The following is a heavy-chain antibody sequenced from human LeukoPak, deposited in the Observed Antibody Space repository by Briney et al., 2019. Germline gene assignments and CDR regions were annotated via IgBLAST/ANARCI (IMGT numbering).Heavy chain of an antibody. CDR3: AKGSKIVVVNTFGY. V-gene: IGHV3-23*01. CDR1: GFTFSSYA. J-gene: IGHJ4*02. CDR2: ISGSGGST. D-gene: IGHD3-22*01. Sequence: GGSLRLSCAASGFTFSSYAMSWVRPAPGEGREWGSAISGSGGSTYYADSVKGRFTISRDNSKNTLYLQMNSLRAEDTAVYYCAKGSKIVVVNTFGYWGQGTLVTVSS.